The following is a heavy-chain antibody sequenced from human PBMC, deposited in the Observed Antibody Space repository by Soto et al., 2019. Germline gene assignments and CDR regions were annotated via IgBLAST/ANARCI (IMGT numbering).Heavy chain of an antibody. CDR2: IGYEGSNK. CDR3: ARDVRAHKNGSGSYFDY. D-gene: IGHD3-10*01. V-gene: IGHV3-33*01. Sequence: GGTLRRSCAASGFTFSCYCMHWVRHAPGKGLEWVAVIGYEGSNKYYADSGKGRFTISRDNSKNTLSLQLKSLTVEYTAVYYCARDVRAHKNGSGSYFDYWGQGTVVIVSS. CDR1: GFTFSCYC. J-gene: IGHJ4*02.